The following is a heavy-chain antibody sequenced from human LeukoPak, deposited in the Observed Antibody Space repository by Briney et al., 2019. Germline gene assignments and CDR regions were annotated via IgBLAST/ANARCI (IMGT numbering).Heavy chain of an antibody. J-gene: IGHJ5*02. D-gene: IGHD2-2*01. V-gene: IGHV1-18*01. CDR1: GYTFTSYG. CDR2: ISAYNGNT. CDR3: ARARAGTAASGIDP. Sequence: GSVKVSCKASGYTFTSYGISWVRQAPGQGLEWMGWISAYNGNTNYAQKLQGRVTMTTDTSTSTAYMELRSLRSDDTAVYYCARARAGTAASGIDPWGQGTLVTVSS.